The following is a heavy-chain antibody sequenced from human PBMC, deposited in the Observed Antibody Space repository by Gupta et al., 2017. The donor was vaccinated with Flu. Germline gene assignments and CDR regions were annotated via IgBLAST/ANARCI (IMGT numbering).Heavy chain of an antibody. CDR3: ARDPHEYSSAPGDY. D-gene: IGHD6-6*01. CDR2: IIPICGTA. V-gene: IGHV1-69*01. Sequence: SSYAISWGRQAPGQGIKWMGGIIPICGTANYAQKFQGRVTMTADESTSTAYMELSSLRSEDTAGDYCARDPHEYSSAPGDYWGQGTLVTVSS. CDR1: SSYA. J-gene: IGHJ4*02.